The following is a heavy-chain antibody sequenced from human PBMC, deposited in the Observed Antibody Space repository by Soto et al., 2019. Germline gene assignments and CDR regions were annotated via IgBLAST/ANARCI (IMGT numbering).Heavy chain of an antibody. CDR3: AREKGSAGFDP. CDR2: MNPNSGNT. D-gene: IGHD6-25*01. CDR1: GYTFTSYD. V-gene: IGHV1-8*01. Sequence: QVQLVQSGAEVKKPGASVKVSCKASGYTFTSYDINWVRQATGHGLEWMGWMNPNSGNTGYAQKFQGRVTMTRHTSINTAYMQLRSRRSEDTAVYYCAREKGSAGFDPWGQGTLVTVSS. J-gene: IGHJ5*02.